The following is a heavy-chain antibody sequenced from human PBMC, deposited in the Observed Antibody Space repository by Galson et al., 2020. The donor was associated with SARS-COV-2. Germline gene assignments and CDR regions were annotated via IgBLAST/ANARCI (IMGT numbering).Heavy chain of an antibody. CDR1: GFTVTSNP. Sequence: GGSLTLSCAVSGFTVTSNPMSWVRQVPGKGLEWVSVIYGGCDNTHYADSVQGRFSISRDSSKNTLNLQMNSLRADDTAVYYCARVLGDDYNRNRFDIWGQGTMVTVSS. D-gene: IGHD4-4*01. CDR2: IYGGCDNT. J-gene: IGHJ3*02. V-gene: IGHV3-66*01. CDR3: ARVLGDDYNRNRFDI.